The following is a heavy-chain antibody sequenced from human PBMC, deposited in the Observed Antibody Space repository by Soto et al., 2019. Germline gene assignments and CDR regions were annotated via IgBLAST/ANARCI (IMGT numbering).Heavy chain of an antibody. J-gene: IGHJ3*02. CDR3: AIEGGVVVVAANPRDAFDI. Sequence: GASVKVSCKASGGTFSSYAISWVRQAPGQGLEWMGGIIPIFGTANYAQKFQGRVTITADESTSTAYMELSSLRSEDTAVYYCAIEGGVVVVAANPRDAFDIWGQGTMVTVSS. CDR2: IIPIFGTA. V-gene: IGHV1-69*13. D-gene: IGHD2-15*01. CDR1: GGTFSSYA.